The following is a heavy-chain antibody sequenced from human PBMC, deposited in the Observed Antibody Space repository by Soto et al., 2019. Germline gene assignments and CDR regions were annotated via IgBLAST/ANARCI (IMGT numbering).Heavy chain of an antibody. Sequence: SVKVSCKASGGTFSSHAISWVRQAPGQGLEWMGGIIPFFKAANYAQKFQGRATITADDSTSTAYMDLYRLRSEDTAVYYCARDVPLNYYDGTFSYYAMDVWGQGTTVAVSS. CDR3: ARDVPLNYYDGTFSYYAMDV. V-gene: IGHV1-69*13. CDR2: IIPFFKAA. CDR1: GGTFSSHA. D-gene: IGHD3-16*01. J-gene: IGHJ6*02.